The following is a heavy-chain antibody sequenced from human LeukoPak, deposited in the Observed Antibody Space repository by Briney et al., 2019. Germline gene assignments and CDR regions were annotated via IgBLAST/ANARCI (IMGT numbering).Heavy chain of an antibody. J-gene: IGHJ3*02. Sequence: PSETLSLTCTVSGVSFNSDDQYWNWIRQSPGKGLEWIGSIHPSGMLYNNPSLESRVTMSRDTSKNQFSLNLNSVTAADTAVYYCARGWQQLPYDAFDIWGQGTMVTVSS. CDR3: ARGWQQLPYDAFDI. D-gene: IGHD6-13*01. CDR1: GVSFNSDDQY. CDR2: IHPSGML. V-gene: IGHV4-31*03.